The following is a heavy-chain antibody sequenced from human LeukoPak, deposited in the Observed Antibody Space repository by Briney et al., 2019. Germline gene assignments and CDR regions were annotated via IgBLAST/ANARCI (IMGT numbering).Heavy chain of an antibody. J-gene: IGHJ4*02. CDR2: INWNGGGT. Sequence: GGSLRLSCAASGFTFDDFGMTWVRQAPGKGLEWVSGINWNGGGTGYAYSAKGRFTISRDNAKKILYLQMNSLRVEDTALYYCARWELSGRVMERLSWIDHWGQGALVAVSS. D-gene: IGHD3-16*02. V-gene: IGHV3-20*04. CDR1: GFTFDDFG. CDR3: ARWELSGRVMERLSWIDH.